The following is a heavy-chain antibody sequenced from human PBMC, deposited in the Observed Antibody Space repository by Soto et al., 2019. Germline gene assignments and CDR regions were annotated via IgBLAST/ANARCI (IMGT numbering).Heavy chain of an antibody. J-gene: IGHJ5*02. D-gene: IGHD2-15*01. CDR2: IFSNDER. CDR1: GFSLSNAGMG. CDR3: AQTEDGGRSRTPAGWFDA. Sequence: QVTLKESGPVLVKPTETLTLTCTVSGFSLSNAGMGVSWIRQPPGKAPEWLAHIFSNDERRFSTSLKNRLNISKDTSNSQVVLIMTNMDPVDTGTYYCAQTEDGGRSRTPAGWFDAWGQGTLVTVSS. V-gene: IGHV2-26*01.